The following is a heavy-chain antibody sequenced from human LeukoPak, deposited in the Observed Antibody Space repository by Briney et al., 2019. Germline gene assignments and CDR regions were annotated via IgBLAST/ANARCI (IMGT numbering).Heavy chain of an antibody. V-gene: IGHV4-38-2*02. Sequence: PSETLSLTCTVSGYSISSGYYWGWIRQPPGKGLEWIGSIYHSGSTYYNPSLKSRVTISVDTSKNQFSLKLSSVTAADTAVYYCASANWNYGFDYWGQGTLVTVSS. CDR2: IYHSGST. CDR1: GYSISSGYY. J-gene: IGHJ4*02. CDR3: ASANWNYGFDY. D-gene: IGHD1-7*01.